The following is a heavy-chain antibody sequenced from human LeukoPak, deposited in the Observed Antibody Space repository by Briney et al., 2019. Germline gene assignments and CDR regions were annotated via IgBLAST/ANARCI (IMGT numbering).Heavy chain of an antibody. Sequence: GGSLRLSCAASGFTVSSNYMSWVRQAPGKGLEWVSVIYSGGSTYYADSVKGRFTISRDNSKNTLYLQMNSLRAEDTAVYYCASPYSSSPPEGYYYYGMDVWGQGTTVTVSS. CDR1: GFTVSSNY. CDR3: ASPYSSSPPEGYYYYGMDV. J-gene: IGHJ6*02. D-gene: IGHD6-13*01. CDR2: IYSGGST. V-gene: IGHV3-66*01.